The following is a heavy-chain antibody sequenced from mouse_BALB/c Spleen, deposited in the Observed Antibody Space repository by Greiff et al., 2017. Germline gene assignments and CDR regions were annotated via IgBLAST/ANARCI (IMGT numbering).Heavy chain of an antibody. D-gene: IGHD2-2*01. CDR2: IYPGDGDT. J-gene: IGHJ3*01. CDR1: GYTFTSYW. Sequence: VKLQESGAELARPGASVKLSCKASGYTFTSYWMQWVKQRPGQGLEWIGAIYPGDGDTRYTQKFKGKATLTADKSSSTAYMQLSSLASEDSAVYYCARSHGYGFAYWGQGTLVTVSA. CDR3: ARSHGYGFAY. V-gene: IGHV1-87*01.